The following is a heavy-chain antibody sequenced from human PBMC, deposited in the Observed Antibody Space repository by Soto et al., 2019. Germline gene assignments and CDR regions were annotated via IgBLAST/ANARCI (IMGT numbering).Heavy chain of an antibody. CDR2: VSKSDYT. CDR1: GFNFNNYG. Sequence: GSLRLSCAVSGFNFNNYGINWVRQAPGKGLEWVPSVSKSDYTYYSDSVKGRFTISRDNAKNSVSLQMNTLRAEDTAVYYCAREDSIIIPAVSDFWGQGTLVTVSS. D-gene: IGHD2-2*01. V-gene: IGHV3-21*01. CDR3: AREDSIIIPAVSDF. J-gene: IGHJ4*02.